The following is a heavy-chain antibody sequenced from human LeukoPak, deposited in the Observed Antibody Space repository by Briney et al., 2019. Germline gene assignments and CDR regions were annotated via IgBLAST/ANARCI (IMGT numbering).Heavy chain of an antibody. CDR1: GYTFTSYD. J-gene: IGHJ6*03. D-gene: IGHD5-12*01. CDR2: MNPNSGNT. CDR3: ARGLGWLYYYYYMDV. V-gene: IGHV1-8*03. Sequence: ASVKVSCKASGYTFTSYDINWVRQATGQGLEWVGWMNPNSGNTGYAQKFQGRVTITRNTSISTAYMELSSLRSEDTAVYFCARGLGWLYYYYYMDVWGKGTTVTVSS.